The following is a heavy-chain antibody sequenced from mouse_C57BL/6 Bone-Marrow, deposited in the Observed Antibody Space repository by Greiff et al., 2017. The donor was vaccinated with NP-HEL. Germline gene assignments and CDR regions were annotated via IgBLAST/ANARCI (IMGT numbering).Heavy chain of an antibody. CDR3: TRHAPFYDGHGGFAY. CDR1: GYPFTEYT. D-gene: IGHD2-3*01. V-gene: IGHV1-62-2*01. Sequence: VQLQESGAELVKPGASVKLSCKASGYPFTEYTIHWVKQRSGQGLEWIGWFYPGSGSIKYNEKFKDKATLTADNSSSTVYMELSRLTSEDSAVYLCTRHAPFYDGHGGFAYWGKGTLDTVSA. J-gene: IGHJ3*01. CDR2: FYPGSGSI.